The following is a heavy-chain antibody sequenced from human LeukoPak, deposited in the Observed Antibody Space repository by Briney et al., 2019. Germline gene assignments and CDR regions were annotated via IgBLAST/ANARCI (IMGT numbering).Heavy chain of an antibody. CDR1: GYSISSGYY. J-gene: IGHJ3*02. V-gene: IGHV4-38-2*01. CDR2: IYHSGST. CDR3: ARHSGPYSYDAFDI. D-gene: IGHD1-26*01. Sequence: SETLSLTCAVSGYSISSGYYWGWIRQPPVKGLEWTGSIYHSGSTYYNPSLKSRVTVSVDTSKNQFSLKLRSLTAADTAVYYCARHSGPYSYDAFDIWGQGTMVAVSS.